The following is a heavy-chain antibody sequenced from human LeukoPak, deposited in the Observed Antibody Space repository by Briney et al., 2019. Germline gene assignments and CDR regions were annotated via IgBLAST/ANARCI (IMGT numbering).Heavy chain of an antibody. V-gene: IGHV3-23*01. CDR1: GYSFSTHW. J-gene: IGHJ4*02. CDR3: AKEYDRSGYEGTGFDY. Sequence: GESLKISCRGSGYSFSTHWIGWVRQAPGKGLEWVSAISGSGGNTYYADSVKGRFTISRDNSKNTLYLQMNSLRAEDTAVYYCAKEYDRSGYEGTGFDYWGQGTLVTVSS. D-gene: IGHD3-22*01. CDR2: ISGSGGNT.